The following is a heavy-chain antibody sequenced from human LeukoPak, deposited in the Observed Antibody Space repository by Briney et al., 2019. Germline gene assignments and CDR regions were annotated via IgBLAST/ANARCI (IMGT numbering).Heavy chain of an antibody. J-gene: IGHJ4*02. V-gene: IGHV4-61*01. CDR1: GGSVSSGNYY. Sequence: SETLSLTCTVSGGSVSSGNYYWSWIRQPPGKGLEWIGYIYYSGSTNYNPSLKSRVTMSVDTSKNQFSLKLSSVTAADTAVYYCARFLRANVEIVTTTYIWGQGTPVTVSS. CDR3: ARFLRANVEIVTTTYI. D-gene: IGHD5-12*01. CDR2: IYYSGST.